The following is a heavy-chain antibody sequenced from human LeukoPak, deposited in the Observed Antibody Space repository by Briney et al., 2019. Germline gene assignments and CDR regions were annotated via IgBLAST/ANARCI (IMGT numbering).Heavy chain of an antibody. CDR2: INPNSGGT. J-gene: IGHJ4*02. CDR3: ARVRGQWLTYYFDY. D-gene: IGHD6-19*01. CDR1: GYTFTSYY. Sequence: ASVKVSCKASGYTFTSYYMHWVRQAPGQGLEWMGWINPNSGGTNYAQKFQGRVTMTRDTSISTAYMELSRLRSDDTAVYYCARVRGQWLTYYFDYWGQGTLVTVSS. V-gene: IGHV1-2*02.